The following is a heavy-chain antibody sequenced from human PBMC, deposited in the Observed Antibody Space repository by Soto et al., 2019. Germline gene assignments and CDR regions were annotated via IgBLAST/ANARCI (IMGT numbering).Heavy chain of an antibody. CDR3: AKDTFMVRGDLPPYYFDY. CDR2: ISGSGGRT. D-gene: IGHD3-10*01. CDR1: GFTFSSYA. Sequence: GGSLRLSCAASGFTFSSYAMSWVRQAPGKGLEWVSAISGSGGRTYYADSVKGRFTISRDNSKNTLYLQMNSLRAEDTAVYYCAKDTFMVRGDLPPYYFDYWGQGTLVTVSS. J-gene: IGHJ4*02. V-gene: IGHV3-23*01.